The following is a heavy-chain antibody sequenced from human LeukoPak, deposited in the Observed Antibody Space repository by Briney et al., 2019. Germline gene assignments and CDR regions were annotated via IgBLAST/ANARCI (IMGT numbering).Heavy chain of an antibody. V-gene: IGHV3-33*06. CDR2: IWNDGSNK. CDR3: AKDAQRGFGYSNSLEN. J-gene: IGHJ4*02. D-gene: IGHD4-11*01. CDR1: RVTFSHYG. Sequence: GRSLRLSCAASRVTFSHYGMHWVRQAPGKGLEWVAVIWNDGSNKYYADSVKGRFTVSRDNSQNRLYLQMNSLRPEDTAVYYCAKDAQRGFGYSNSLENWGQGTLVTVSS.